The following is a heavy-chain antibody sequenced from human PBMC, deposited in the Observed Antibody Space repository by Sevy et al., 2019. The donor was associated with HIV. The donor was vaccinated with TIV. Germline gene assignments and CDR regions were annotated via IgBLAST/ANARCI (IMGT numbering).Heavy chain of an antibody. Sequence: SETLSLTCTVSGGSMSSGSYYWTWIRQPAGKGLEWLGRIYNSGSTNYNPSLKSRLTMSVDTSKNQFSVKLSSVTATDTAVYYCAFGGGYQLLANYYFAMDVWGQGTTVTVSS. J-gene: IGHJ6*02. D-gene: IGHD2-2*01. CDR2: IYNSGST. CDR3: AFGGGYQLLANYYFAMDV. V-gene: IGHV4-61*02. CDR1: GGSMSSGSYY.